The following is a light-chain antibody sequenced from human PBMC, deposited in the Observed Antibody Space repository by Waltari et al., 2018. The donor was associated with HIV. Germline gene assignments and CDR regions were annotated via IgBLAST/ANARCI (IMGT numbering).Light chain of an antibody. Sequence: QSALTQPPSASGSPGQSVTLSCIGTSRHVGPHNYVSWYQHHPGRAPKLRSFEVNQRASGVPDRFSASRSGNTAYLTVSGLQPEDEADYYCSSYVGNNIYVFGTGTKVTVL. CDR3: SSYVGNNIYV. CDR1: SRHVGPHNY. J-gene: IGLJ1*01. CDR2: EVN. V-gene: IGLV2-8*01.